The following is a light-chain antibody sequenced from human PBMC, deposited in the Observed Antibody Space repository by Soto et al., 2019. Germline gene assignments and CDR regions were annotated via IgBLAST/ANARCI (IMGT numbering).Light chain of an antibody. CDR1: SSNIGSHT. J-gene: IGLJ3*02. CDR3: AGRADSLNGVM. CDR2: SNN. Sequence: QSVLTQRPSASGTPGQRITISCSGSSSNIGSHTVNWHQQVPGTAPKLLIYSNNERPSGVPDRFSGSKSGTSASLAISGLQYGDEADYYCAGRADSLNGVMYGGGSKLTV. V-gene: IGLV1-44*01.